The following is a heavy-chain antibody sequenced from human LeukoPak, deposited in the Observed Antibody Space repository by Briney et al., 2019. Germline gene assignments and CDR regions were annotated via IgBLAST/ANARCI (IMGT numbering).Heavy chain of an antibody. CDR3: ARDNCSSTSCPSQFDY. V-gene: IGHV3-30*04. D-gene: IGHD2-2*01. CDR2: ISYDGSNK. Sequence: GRSLRLSCAASGFTFSSYAMHWVRQAPGKGLEWGAVISYDGSNKYYADSVKGRFTISRDNSKNTLYLQMNSLRAEDTAVYYCARDNCSSTSCPSQFDYWGQGTRVTVSS. J-gene: IGHJ4*02. CDR1: GFTFSSYA.